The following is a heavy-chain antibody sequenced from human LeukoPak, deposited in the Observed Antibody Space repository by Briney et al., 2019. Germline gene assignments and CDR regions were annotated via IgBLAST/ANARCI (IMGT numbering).Heavy chain of an antibody. Sequence: SETLSLTCTVSGGSISSSSTYYWGWIRQPPGKGLEWIGTINYSGSTYYNPSLKSRVTMSVDTSKNQFSLKLTSVTAADTAVYYCARAAAGIFDYWGQGTLVTVSS. CDR2: INYSGST. CDR3: ARAAAGIFDY. CDR1: GGSISSSSTYY. J-gene: IGHJ4*02. D-gene: IGHD6-19*01. V-gene: IGHV4-39*01.